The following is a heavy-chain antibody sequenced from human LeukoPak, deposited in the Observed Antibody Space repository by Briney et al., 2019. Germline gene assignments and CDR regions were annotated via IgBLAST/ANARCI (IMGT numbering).Heavy chain of an antibody. CDR1: GYTFTSYD. V-gene: IGHV1-8*01. D-gene: IGHD6-13*01. CDR2: MNPNSGNT. J-gene: IGHJ3*02. CDR3: ARWPQILYSSSKEPFDI. Sequence: GASVKVSCKASGYTFTSYDINWVRQATGQGLEWMGWMNPNSGNTGYAQKFQGRVTMTRNTSISTAYMELSSLRSEDTAVYYCARWPQILYSSSKEPFDIWGQGTMVTVSS.